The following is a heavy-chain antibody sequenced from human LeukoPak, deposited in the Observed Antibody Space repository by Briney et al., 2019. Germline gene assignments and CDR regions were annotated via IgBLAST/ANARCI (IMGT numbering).Heavy chain of an antibody. Sequence: SETLSLTCTVSGGSISNYYWSWLRQPPGEGLEWIGSIYYSGSTNYNSSLKSRVTISVDTSKDQFSLKLSSVTAADTAVYYCARIGSSGWPNFDYWGQGTLVTVSS. CDR2: IYYSGST. J-gene: IGHJ4*02. CDR3: ARIGSSGWPNFDY. CDR1: GGSISNYY. V-gene: IGHV4-59*01. D-gene: IGHD6-19*01.